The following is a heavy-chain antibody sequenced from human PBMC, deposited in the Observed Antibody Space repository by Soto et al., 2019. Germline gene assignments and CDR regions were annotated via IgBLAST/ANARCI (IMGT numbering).Heavy chain of an antibody. V-gene: IGHV3-23*01. CDR2: ISGSGGST. CDR1: GFTFSRSA. Sequence: EVQLLESGGGLIQPGGSLRLSCAASGFTFSRSAMNWVRQAPGKGLVWVSSISGSGGSTFYADSVKGRFTISRDNSNNTLDLQMNSLRAEDTAVYYCAKDSHYFGSGSLDYWGQGTLVTVSS. J-gene: IGHJ4*02. CDR3: AKDSHYFGSGSLDY. D-gene: IGHD3-10*01.